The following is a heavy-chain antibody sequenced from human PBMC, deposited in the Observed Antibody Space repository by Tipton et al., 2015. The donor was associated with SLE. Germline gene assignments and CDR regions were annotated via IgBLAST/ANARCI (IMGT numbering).Heavy chain of an antibody. V-gene: IGHV1-24*01. Sequence: QSGAEVKKPGASVKVSCRVSGYSLIEFSMHWVRQAPGKGLEWMGGLDPEDGKIIHAQKFQGRVTMTEDTYTDTAYMELSSLTSEDTAEYYCATGHRDTFHIWGQGTMVIVSS. CDR3: ATGHRDTFHI. D-gene: IGHD5-24*01. CDR1: GYSLIEFS. J-gene: IGHJ3*02. CDR2: LDPEDGKI.